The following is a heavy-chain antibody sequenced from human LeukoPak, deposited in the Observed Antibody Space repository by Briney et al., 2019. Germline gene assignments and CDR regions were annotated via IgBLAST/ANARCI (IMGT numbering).Heavy chain of an antibody. V-gene: IGHV3-23*01. CDR2: FGGSAAST. CDR3: AIASSGGYRGR. Sequence: PGRSLRLSCAASGFIFSNYAMTWVRRAPGKGLEWVSSFGGSAASTYYADSVKGRFTISRDNSKNTLYLQMDSLRVEDTAIYYCAIASSGGYRGRWGQGTLVTVSS. D-gene: IGHD2-15*01. CDR1: GFIFSNYA. J-gene: IGHJ4*02.